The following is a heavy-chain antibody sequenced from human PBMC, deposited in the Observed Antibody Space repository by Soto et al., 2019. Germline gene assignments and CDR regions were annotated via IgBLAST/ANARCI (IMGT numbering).Heavy chain of an antibody. Sequence: QVQLVQSGAEVKEPGSSVRVSCKASGGTFDNFIMNWVRQTPGQGLEWMGGIVPMLGTPTYAEKFKGRVTISVTGSTRTMCMAVTSLRSEDTANYYCARNGTYSSSLSQYSGMDVWGQGTTVTVSS. D-gene: IGHD1-26*01. J-gene: IGHJ6*02. CDR1: GGTFDNFI. CDR2: IVPMLGTP. CDR3: ARNGTYSSSLSQYSGMDV. V-gene: IGHV1-69*01.